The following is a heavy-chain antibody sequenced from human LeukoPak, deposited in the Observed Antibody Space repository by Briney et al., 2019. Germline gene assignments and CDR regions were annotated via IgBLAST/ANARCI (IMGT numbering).Heavy chain of an antibody. V-gene: IGHV1-18*01. D-gene: IGHD2-2*01. CDR1: GYAFTNYA. J-gene: IGHJ4*02. CDR3: ARGYCSSATCGHFDY. CDR2: ISVYNGNT. Sequence: ASVKVSSKASGYAFTNYAISWVRQAPGQGLEWMGWISVYNGNTNYAQKLQGRVTMTADTSTTTAYMELRSLRSDDTAVYYCARGYCSSATCGHFDYWGQGALVTVSS.